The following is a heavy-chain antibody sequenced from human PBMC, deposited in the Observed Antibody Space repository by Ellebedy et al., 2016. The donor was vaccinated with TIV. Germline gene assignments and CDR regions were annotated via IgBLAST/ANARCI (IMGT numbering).Heavy chain of an antibody. CDR2: IYYSGST. CDR3: AREGPYGDRPDY. Sequence: SETLSLTXTVSGGSISSYYWSWIQQPPGKGLEWIGYIYYSGSTYYNPSLKSRVTISVDTSKNQFSLKLSSVTAADTAVYYCAREGPYGDRPDYWGQGTLVTVSS. D-gene: IGHD4-17*01. J-gene: IGHJ4*02. CDR1: GGSISSYY. V-gene: IGHV4-59*12.